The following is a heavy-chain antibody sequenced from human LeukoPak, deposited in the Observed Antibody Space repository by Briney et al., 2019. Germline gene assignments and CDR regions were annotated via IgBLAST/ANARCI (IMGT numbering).Heavy chain of an antibody. V-gene: IGHV4-30-4*08. J-gene: IGHJ4*02. CDR2: IYYSGST. CDR1: GGSISSGDYY. D-gene: IGHD6-6*01. CDR3: TGSTPYYFDY. Sequence: SETLSLTCTVSGGSISSGDYYWSWIRQPPGKGLEWIGYIYYSGSTYYNPSLKSRVTISVDTSKNQFSLKLSSVTAADTAVYYCTGSTPYYFDYWGQGTLVTVSS.